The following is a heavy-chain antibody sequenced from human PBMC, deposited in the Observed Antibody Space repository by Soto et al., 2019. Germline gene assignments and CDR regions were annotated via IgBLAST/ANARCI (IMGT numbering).Heavy chain of an antibody. CDR3: TRMGDSHAFDI. CDR2: IRSKANSYAT. J-gene: IGHJ3*02. D-gene: IGHD3-22*01. Sequence: LRLSCAASGFTFSGSAMHWVRQASGKGLEWVGRIRSKANSYATAYAASVKGRFTISRDDSKNTAYLQMNSLKTEDTAVYYCTRMGDSHAFDIWGQGTMVTVSS. V-gene: IGHV3-73*01. CDR1: GFTFSGSA.